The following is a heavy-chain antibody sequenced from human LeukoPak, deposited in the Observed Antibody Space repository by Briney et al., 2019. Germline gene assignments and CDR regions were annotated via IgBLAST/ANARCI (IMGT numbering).Heavy chain of an antibody. V-gene: IGHV3-30-3*01. CDR1: GFTFSSYA. Sequence: PGGSLILSCAASGFTFSSYAMHWVRQAPGKGLEWVAVISYDGSNKYYADSVKGRFTTSRDNSKNTLYLQMNSLRAEDTAVYYCECRDSYRYWGQGTLVTVSS. CDR2: ISYDGSNK. CDR3: ECRDSYRY. J-gene: IGHJ4*02. D-gene: IGHD2-2*01.